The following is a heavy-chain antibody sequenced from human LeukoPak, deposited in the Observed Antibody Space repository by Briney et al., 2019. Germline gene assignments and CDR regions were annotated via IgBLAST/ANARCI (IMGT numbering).Heavy chain of an antibody. J-gene: IGHJ4*02. D-gene: IGHD2-2*01. Sequence: RPSETLSLTCAVYGGSFSGYYWIWIRQPPGKGLEWIGEINHSGSTNYNPSLKSRVTISVDTSKNQFSLKLSSVTAADTAVYYCARGFGRGVPAARVRTFDYWGQGTLVTVSS. V-gene: IGHV4-34*01. CDR3: ARGFGRGVPAARVRTFDY. CDR2: INHSGST. CDR1: GGSFSGYY.